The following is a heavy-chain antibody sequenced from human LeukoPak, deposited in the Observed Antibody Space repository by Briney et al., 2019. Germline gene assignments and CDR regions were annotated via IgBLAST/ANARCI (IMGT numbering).Heavy chain of an antibody. CDR1: GGSISSGGYS. CDR2: IYHSGST. D-gene: IGHD3-10*01. V-gene: IGHV4-30-2*01. CDR3: ARLGWFGEFGY. J-gene: IGHJ4*02. Sequence: SETLSLTCAVPGGSISSGGYSWSWIRQPPGKGLEWIGYIYHSGSTYYNPSLKSRVTISVDRSKNQFSLKLSSVTAADTAVYYCARLGWFGEFGYWGQGTLVTVSS.